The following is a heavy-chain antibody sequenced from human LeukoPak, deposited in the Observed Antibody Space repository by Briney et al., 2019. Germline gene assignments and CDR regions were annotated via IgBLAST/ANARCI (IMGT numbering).Heavy chain of an antibody. D-gene: IGHD3-22*01. CDR2: ISRSRSTI. CDR1: GFTLSTYS. V-gene: IGHV3-48*02. CDR3: ARGGSGYGDYYYFYGMDV. J-gene: IGHJ6*02. Sequence: GGSLRLSCAASGFTLSTYSMNWVRQAPGKGLEWVSYISRSRSTIYYADSVKGRFTISRDNAKNSLYLQMNSLRDEDTAVYYCARGGSGYGDYYYFYGMDVWGQGTTVTVSS.